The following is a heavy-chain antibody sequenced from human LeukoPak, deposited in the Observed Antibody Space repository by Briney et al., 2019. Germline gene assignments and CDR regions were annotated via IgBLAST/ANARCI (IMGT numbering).Heavy chain of an antibody. D-gene: IGHD2-15*01. CDR1: GFTFSSYD. J-gene: IGHJ4*02. Sequence: PGGSLRLSCAASGFTFSSYDMHWVRQATGKGLERVSAIGTAGDPYYPGSVKGRFTVSRDNSKNTLYLQMSSLRAEDTAVYYCARDRGSDDPIDYWGQGTPVTVSS. CDR2: IGTAGDP. V-gene: IGHV3-13*05. CDR3: ARDRGSDDPIDY.